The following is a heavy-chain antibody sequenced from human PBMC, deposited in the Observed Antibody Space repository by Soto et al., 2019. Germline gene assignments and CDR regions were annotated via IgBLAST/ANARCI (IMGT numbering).Heavy chain of an antibody. J-gene: IGHJ4*02. CDR3: ASERSAQYFDF. Sequence: QVQLVQSGTVVQRRGSSVKVSCQASGGTFSSHGMAWVRQAPGQGLEWMGGNIPTFGTATYAPKFQGRVTITADKSTNTAYMELSSLISEDTAVYYCASERSAQYFDFWGQGTLITVSS. V-gene: IGHV1-69*06. CDR1: GGTFSSHG. CDR2: NIPTFGTA. D-gene: IGHD1-26*01.